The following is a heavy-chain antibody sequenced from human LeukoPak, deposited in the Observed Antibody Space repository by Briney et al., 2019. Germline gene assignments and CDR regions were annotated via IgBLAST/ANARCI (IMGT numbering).Heavy chain of an antibody. CDR1: GDSLSSYY. D-gene: IGHD1-26*01. V-gene: IGHV4-34*01. CDR3: ARRRSGSYYINWFDP. Sequence: PSETLSLTCTVSGDSLSSYYWNWIRQPPGKGLEWIGEINHSGSTNYNPSLKSRVTISVDTSKNQFSLKLSSVTAADTAVYYCARRRSGSYYINWFDPWGQGTLVTVSS. J-gene: IGHJ5*02. CDR2: INHSGST.